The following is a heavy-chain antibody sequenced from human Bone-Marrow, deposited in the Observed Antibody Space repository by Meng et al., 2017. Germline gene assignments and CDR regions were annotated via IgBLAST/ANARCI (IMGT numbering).Heavy chain of an antibody. CDR3: ARFDDYGGNSGRDL. J-gene: IGHJ2*01. V-gene: IGHV3-30*03. CDR2: ISYDGSNK. Sequence: VELVGSGGGLVQPGGSLRLSCAASGFTFSSYWMHWVRQAPGKGLEWVAVISYDGSNKYYADSVKGRFTISRDNSKNTLYLQMNSLRAEDTAVYYCARFDDYGGNSGRDLWGRGTLVTVSS. D-gene: IGHD4-23*01. CDR1: GFTFSSYW.